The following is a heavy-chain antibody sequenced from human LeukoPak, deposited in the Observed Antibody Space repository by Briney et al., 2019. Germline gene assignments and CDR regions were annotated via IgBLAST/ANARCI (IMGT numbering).Heavy chain of an antibody. Sequence: GGPLRLSCAASGFTLSSYSMNWVRQAPGKGLEWVSYISSSSSTIYYADSVKGRFTISRDNAKNSLYLQMNSLRAEDTAVYYCARDRAGYFDYWGQGTLVTVSS. D-gene: IGHD6-13*01. J-gene: IGHJ4*02. CDR2: ISSSSSTI. V-gene: IGHV3-48*01. CDR1: GFTLSSYS. CDR3: ARDRAGYFDY.